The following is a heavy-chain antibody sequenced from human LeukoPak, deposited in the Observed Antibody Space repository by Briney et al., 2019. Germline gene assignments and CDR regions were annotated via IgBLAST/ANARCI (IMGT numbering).Heavy chain of an antibody. J-gene: IGHJ4*02. CDR2: IKQDGSEK. Sequence: GGSLRLSCAASGFTFSSYWMSWVRQAPGKGLEWVAYIKQDGSEKYYVDSVKGRFTISRDNSKNTLYLQLNSLRAEDTAVYYCAKDSDYSDSSGPPLAYWGQGTLVTVSS. CDR3: AKDSDYSDSSGPPLAY. V-gene: IGHV3-7*03. CDR1: GFTFSSYW. D-gene: IGHD3-22*01.